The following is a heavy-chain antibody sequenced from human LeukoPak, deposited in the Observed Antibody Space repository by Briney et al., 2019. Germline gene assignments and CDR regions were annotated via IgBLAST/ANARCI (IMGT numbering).Heavy chain of an antibody. V-gene: IGHV1-3*01. CDR2: INAGNGNT. D-gene: IGHD6-19*01. Sequence: EASVKISCKASGYTFTSYAMHWVRQAPGQRLEWMGWINAGNGNTKYSQKFQGRVTITRDTSASTAYMELSSLRSEDTAVYYCARETSVAGTKNWGQGTLVTVSS. J-gene: IGHJ4*02. CDR3: ARETSVAGTKN. CDR1: GYTFTSYA.